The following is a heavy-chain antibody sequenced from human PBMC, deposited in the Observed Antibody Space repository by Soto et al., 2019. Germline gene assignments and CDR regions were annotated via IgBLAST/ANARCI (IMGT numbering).Heavy chain of an antibody. CDR1: GGSISSYY. CDR2: IYYSGST. CDR3: ARAPFGAVAGPGERAFDI. D-gene: IGHD6-19*01. V-gene: IGHV4-59*01. Sequence: SETLSLTCTVSGGSISSYYWSWIRQPPGKGLEWIGYIYYSGSTNYNPSLKSRVTISVDTSKNQFSLKLSSVTAADTAVYYCARAPFGAVAGPGERAFDIWGQGTMVTVSS. J-gene: IGHJ3*02.